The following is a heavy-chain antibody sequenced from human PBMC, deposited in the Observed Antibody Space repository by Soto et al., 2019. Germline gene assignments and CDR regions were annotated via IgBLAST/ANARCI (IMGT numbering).Heavy chain of an antibody. V-gene: IGHV3-53*01. Sequence: EVQLVESGGGLIQPGGSLRLSCAASGFTVNRNYMNWVRQAPGKGLEWVSIIHSGGDTYYADSVKGRFTIYRDNSLNTLYLQMNSLRVEDTAVYYCAGDPFGGNPGEDYWGQGTLVTVSS. D-gene: IGHD2-15*01. CDR2: IHSGGDT. J-gene: IGHJ4*02. CDR1: GFTVNRNY. CDR3: AGDPFGGNPGEDY.